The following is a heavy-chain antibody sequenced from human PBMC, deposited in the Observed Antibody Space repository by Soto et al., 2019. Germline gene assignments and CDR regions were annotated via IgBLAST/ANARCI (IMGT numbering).Heavy chain of an antibody. J-gene: IGHJ3*02. Sequence: PGGSLRLSFAASGFTFSDHYMDWVRQAPGKGLEWVGRTRRKLGIHTTEYAASVQGRFTISRDDSKNSMYLQMNGLEPEDTALYFCTRTLGYDSSGYYIDAFDIWGQGTMVTVSS. CDR1: GFTFSDHY. CDR2: TRRKLGIHTT. V-gene: IGHV3-72*01. D-gene: IGHD3-22*01. CDR3: TRTLGYDSSGYYIDAFDI.